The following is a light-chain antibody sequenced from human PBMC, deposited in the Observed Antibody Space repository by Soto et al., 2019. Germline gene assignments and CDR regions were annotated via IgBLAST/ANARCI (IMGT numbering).Light chain of an antibody. V-gene: IGKV3-15*01. Sequence: EAVMTQSPATLSVSPGERATVPCRASQSVSNNLAWYQQKPGLAPRLLIYGASTRATGIPARFSGSGYGTEFTLSISSLQSEDFAVYYCQQYHKWPLTFGGGTKVDIK. CDR3: QQYHKWPLT. J-gene: IGKJ4*01. CDR1: QSVSNN. CDR2: GAS.